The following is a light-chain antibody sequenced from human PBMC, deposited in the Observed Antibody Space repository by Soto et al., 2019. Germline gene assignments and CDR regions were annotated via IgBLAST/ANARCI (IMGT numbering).Light chain of an antibody. CDR2: EVS. CDR1: SSTFGIYNL. Sequence: QSALTQPASVSGSPGQSITISCTGTSSTFGIYNLVSWYQQQSGKAPKLMIYEVSTRPSGVSNRFSGSKSGNTASLTISGLQAEDEDDYYCCSYVGITAYVVFGGGTKLTVL. CDR3: CSYVGITAYVV. V-gene: IGLV2-23*02. J-gene: IGLJ2*01.